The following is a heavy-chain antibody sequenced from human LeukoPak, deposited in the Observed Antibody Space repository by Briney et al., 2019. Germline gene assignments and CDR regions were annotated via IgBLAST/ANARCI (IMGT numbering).Heavy chain of an antibody. CDR3: AKERDYQLRRGYFDY. J-gene: IGHJ4*02. V-gene: IGHV3-74*01. D-gene: IGHD2-2*01. CDR1: GFTFSSYW. CDR2: INSDGSST. Sequence: PGGSLRLSCAASGFTFSSYWMHWVRQAPGKGLVWVSRINSDGSSTSYADSVKGRFAISRDNAKNTLYLQMNSLRAEDTAVYYCAKERDYQLRRGYFDYRGQGTLVTVSS.